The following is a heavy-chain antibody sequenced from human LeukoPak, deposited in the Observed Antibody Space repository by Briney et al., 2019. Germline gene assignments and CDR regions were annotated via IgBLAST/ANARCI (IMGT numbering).Heavy chain of an antibody. CDR1: GGPISSGSYY. D-gene: IGHD2/OR15-2a*01. V-gene: IGHV4-61*02. J-gene: IGHJ2*01. Sequence: SQTLSLTCAVSGGPISSGSYYWSWIRQPAGKGLEWIGRIYTSGSTNYNPSLKSRVTISVDTSKNQFSLKLSSVTAADTAVYYCAGTTSDWYFDLWGRGTLVTVSS. CDR2: IYTSGST. CDR3: AGTTSDWYFDL.